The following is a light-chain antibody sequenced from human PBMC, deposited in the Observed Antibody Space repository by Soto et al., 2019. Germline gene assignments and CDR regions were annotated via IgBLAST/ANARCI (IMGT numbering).Light chain of an antibody. CDR2: GAS. CDR1: ESVSNN. Sequence: EIVMTQSPATLSLSPGERATLSCRASESVSNNLAWYQQKAGQAPRLLIYGASTRATGTPARFSGSGSGTEFTLTISSLQSEDFAVYYCQQYSIWRTFGQGTKVDIK. J-gene: IGKJ1*01. V-gene: IGKV3-15*01. CDR3: QQYSIWRT.